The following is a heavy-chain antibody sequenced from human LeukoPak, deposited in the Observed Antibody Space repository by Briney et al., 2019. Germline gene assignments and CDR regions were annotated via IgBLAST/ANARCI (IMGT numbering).Heavy chain of an antibody. D-gene: IGHD2-2*01. CDR1: GFTFSSYG. CDR2: IWYDGSSK. V-gene: IGHV3-33*06. CDR3: AKEYCSSTGCYEWFDP. J-gene: IGHJ5*02. Sequence: PGRSLRLSCAASGFTFSSYGMHWVRQAPGKGLEWVAVIWYDGSSKYYADSVKGRFTISRGNSKNTLYLQMNSLRAEDTAVYYCAKEYCSSTGCYEWFDPWGQGTLVTVSS.